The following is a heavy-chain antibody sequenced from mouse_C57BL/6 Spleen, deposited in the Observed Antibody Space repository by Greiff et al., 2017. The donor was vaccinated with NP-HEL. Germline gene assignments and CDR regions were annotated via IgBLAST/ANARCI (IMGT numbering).Heavy chain of an antibody. CDR2: IDPSDSET. Sequence: QVQLQQPGAELVRPGSSVKLSCKASGYTFTSYWMHWVKQRPIQGLEWIGNIDPSDSETHYNQKFKDKATLTVDNSSSTAYMQLSSLTSEGSAVYYCARGELSTMVRGEAYWGQGTLVTVSA. D-gene: IGHD2-2*01. CDR1: GYTFTSYW. CDR3: ARGELSTMVRGEAY. V-gene: IGHV1-52*01. J-gene: IGHJ3*01.